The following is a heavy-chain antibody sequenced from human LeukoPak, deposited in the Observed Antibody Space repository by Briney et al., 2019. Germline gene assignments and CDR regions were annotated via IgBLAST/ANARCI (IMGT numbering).Heavy chain of an antibody. CDR1: GASIRSGDYY. CDR2: IYYSGSPGGSP. V-gene: IGHV4-30-4*02. D-gene: IGHD3-16*01. CDR3: GREGVDHEFDY. J-gene: IGHJ4*02. Sequence: SETLSLTCSVSGASIRSGDYYWSWIRQSPGKGLEWMGYIYYSGSPGGSPTYTPSLTRRVTMSLDTSKNQISVNLKSVTAADTAVYYGGREGVDHEFDYWGRGTLVTVAS.